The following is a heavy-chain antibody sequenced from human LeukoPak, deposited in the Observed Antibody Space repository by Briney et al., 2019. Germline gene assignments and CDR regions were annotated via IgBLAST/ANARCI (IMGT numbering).Heavy chain of an antibody. CDR2: IYTSGST. Sequence: SETLSLICSVSGGSISSYYWSWIRQPAGKGLVRIGRIYTSGSTNYNPSLKSRVTMSVDTSKNQFSLKLSAVTAADTAVYYCAREYYGPWGQGTLVTVSS. D-gene: IGHD3-10*01. CDR3: AREYYGP. V-gene: IGHV4-4*07. CDR1: GGSISSYY. J-gene: IGHJ5*02.